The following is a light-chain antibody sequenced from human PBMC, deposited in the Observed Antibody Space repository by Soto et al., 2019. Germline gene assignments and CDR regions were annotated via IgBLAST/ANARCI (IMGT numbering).Light chain of an antibody. V-gene: IGKV1-39*01. CDR3: QQSYTTPIT. J-gene: IGKJ5*01. CDR2: AAF. Sequence: DIQMTQSPSSLSAPVGDRVTIXCRANQAIIGTFTWCQQKTGKPPKRLIYAAFSLQGGGPPSFSGSGSATDFTPPISSLQPEDFATYYCQQSYTTPITFGQGTRLEIK. CDR1: QAIIGT.